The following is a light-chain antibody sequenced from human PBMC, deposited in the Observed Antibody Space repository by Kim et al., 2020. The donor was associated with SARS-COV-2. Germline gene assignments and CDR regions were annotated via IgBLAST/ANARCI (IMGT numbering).Light chain of an antibody. CDR2: DAS. CDR3: QQCDNLPIT. J-gene: IGKJ5*01. V-gene: IGKV1-33*01. CDR1: QDISNY. Sequence: ASVGERVTITCQASQDISNYLNWYQQKPGKAPKVLIYDASNLATGVPSRFSGSGSGTDFTFTISSLQPEDVATYFCQQCDNLPITFGQGTRLEIK.